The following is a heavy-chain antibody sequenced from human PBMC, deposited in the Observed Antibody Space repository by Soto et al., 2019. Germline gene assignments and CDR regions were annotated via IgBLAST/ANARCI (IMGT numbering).Heavy chain of an antibody. Sequence: QVQLVESGGGVVQPGRSLRLSCAASGFTFSSYGMHWVRQAPGKGLEWVAVISYDGSNKYYADSVKGRFTISRDNSKNTLYLQMNSLRAEDTAVYYCANGREYHFDYWGQGTLVTVSS. D-gene: IGHD2-2*01. CDR2: ISYDGSNK. J-gene: IGHJ4*02. CDR1: GFTFSSYG. CDR3: ANGREYHFDY. V-gene: IGHV3-30*18.